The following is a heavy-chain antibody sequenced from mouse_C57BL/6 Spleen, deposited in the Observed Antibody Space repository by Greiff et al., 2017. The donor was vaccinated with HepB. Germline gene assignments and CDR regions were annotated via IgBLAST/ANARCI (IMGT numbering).Heavy chain of an antibody. CDR2: IYPGDGDT. CDR1: GYAFSSSW. V-gene: IGHV1-82*01. CDR3: ARAIYYDYDYWYFDV. J-gene: IGHJ1*03. Sequence: QVQLKESGPELVKPGASVKISCKASGYAFSSSWMNWVKQRPGKGLEWIGRIYPGDGDTNYNGKFKGKATLTADKSSSTAYMQLSSLTSEDSAVYFCARAIYYDYDYWYFDVWGTGTTVTVSS. D-gene: IGHD2-4*01.